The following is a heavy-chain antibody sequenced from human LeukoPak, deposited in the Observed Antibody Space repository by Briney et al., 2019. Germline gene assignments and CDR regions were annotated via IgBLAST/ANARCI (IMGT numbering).Heavy chain of an antibody. D-gene: IGHD6-19*01. CDR3: ASSGWVFA. Sequence: PSETLSLTCAVYGGSFSGYYWSWIRQPPGKGLEWIGEINHSGSTNYNPSLKSRVTISVDTSKNQFSLKLSSVTAADTAVYYCASSGWVFAWGQGTLVTVSS. J-gene: IGHJ4*02. CDR2: INHSGST. CDR1: GGSFSGYY. V-gene: IGHV4-34*01.